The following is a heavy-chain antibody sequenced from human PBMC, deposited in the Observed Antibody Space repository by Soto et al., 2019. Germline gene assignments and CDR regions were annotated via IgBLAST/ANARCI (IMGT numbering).Heavy chain of an antibody. Sequence: PGGSLRLSCAASGFTFSSYALSWVRQAPGKGLQCVSTVSGNGLSTYYADSVKGRFTISRDNCRNTLYLQMNSLRAEDTAVYYCAKVQGSGSGLYYFYYYGMDVWGQVTTVTVSS. CDR2: VSGNGLST. J-gene: IGHJ6*02. CDR3: AKVQGSGSGLYYFYYYGMDV. D-gene: IGHD3-10*01. CDR1: GFTFSSYA. V-gene: IGHV3-23*01.